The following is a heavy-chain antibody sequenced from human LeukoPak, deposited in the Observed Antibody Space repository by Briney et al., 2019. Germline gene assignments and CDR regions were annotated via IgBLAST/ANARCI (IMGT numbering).Heavy chain of an antibody. Sequence: ASVRVSCKASGYTLADYYMHWVRQAPGQGLEWMGWINPNSGVTKSAQKFQGRVTMTRDTSISTAYMELSRLRSDDTAVYYCARDLPNTDWGQGTLVTVSS. CDR2: INPNSGVT. CDR3: ARDLPNTD. V-gene: IGHV1-2*02. J-gene: IGHJ4*02. CDR1: GYTLADYY. D-gene: IGHD5-18*01.